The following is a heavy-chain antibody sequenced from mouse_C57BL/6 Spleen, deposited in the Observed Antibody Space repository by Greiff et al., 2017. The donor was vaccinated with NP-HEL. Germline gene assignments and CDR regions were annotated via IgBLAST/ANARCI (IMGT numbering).Heavy chain of an antibody. D-gene: IGHD1-1*01. J-gene: IGHJ1*03. Sequence: QVQLKQSGAELVKPGASVKISCKASGYAFSSYWMNWVKQRPGKGLEWIGQIYPGDGATNYNGKFKGKATLTADKSSSTASMQLSSLTSEDSAVYFCARSHYYGSSYGYFEVWGTGATVTVSS. CDR1: GYAFSSYW. V-gene: IGHV1-80*01. CDR2: IYPGDGAT. CDR3: ARSHYYGSSYGYFEV.